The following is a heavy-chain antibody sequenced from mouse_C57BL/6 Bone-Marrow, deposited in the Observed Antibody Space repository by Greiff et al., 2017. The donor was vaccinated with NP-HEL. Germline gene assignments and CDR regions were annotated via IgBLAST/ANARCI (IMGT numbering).Heavy chain of an antibody. V-gene: IGHV5-17*01. Sequence: DVMLVESGGGLVKPGGSLKLSCAASGFTFSDYGMHWVRQAPEKGLEWVAYISSGSSTIYYADTVKGRFTISRDNAKNTLFLQMTSLRSEDTAMYYCVRPLTADFDYWGQGTTLTVSS. CDR2: ISSGSSTI. D-gene: IGHD1-2*01. J-gene: IGHJ2*01. CDR3: VRPLTADFDY. CDR1: GFTFSDYG.